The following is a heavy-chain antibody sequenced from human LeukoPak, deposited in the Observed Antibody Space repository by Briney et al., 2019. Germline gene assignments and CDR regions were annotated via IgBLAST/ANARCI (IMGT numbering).Heavy chain of an antibody. Sequence: RGSLRLSCAASGFTFSSYWMSWVRQAPGKGLEWVANIKQDGSEKYYVDSVKGRFTISRDNAKNSLYLQMNSLRAEDTAVYYCARDSVGDYFDYWGQGTLVTVSS. CDR2: IKQDGSEK. CDR1: GFTFSSYW. D-gene: IGHD4-17*01. V-gene: IGHV3-7*03. J-gene: IGHJ4*02. CDR3: ARDSVGDYFDY.